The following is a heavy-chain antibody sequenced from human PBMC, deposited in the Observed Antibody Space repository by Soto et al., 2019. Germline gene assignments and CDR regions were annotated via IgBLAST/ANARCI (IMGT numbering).Heavy chain of an antibody. J-gene: IGHJ6*03. CDR1: GFTFGSYS. Sequence: EVQLVESGGGLVQPGGSLRLSCAASGFTFGSYSMNWVRQAPGKGLEWVSFILSSSGVIYYADSVKGRFTISRDNAKNSLYLQMNSLRAEDTAVYSCARDLLAPPVATAMPYYMAVWGKGTTVTVSS. CDR2: ILSSSGVI. V-gene: IGHV3-48*01. D-gene: IGHD2-2*01. CDR3: ARDLLAPPVATAMPYYMAV.